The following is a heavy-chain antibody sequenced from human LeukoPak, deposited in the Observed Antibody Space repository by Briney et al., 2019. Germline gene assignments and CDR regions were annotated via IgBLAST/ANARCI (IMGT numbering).Heavy chain of an antibody. J-gene: IGHJ6*03. V-gene: IGHV4-59*01. CDR1: GGSISSYY. D-gene: IGHD7-27*01. Sequence: SETLSLTCTVSGGSISSYYWSWIRQPPGKGLEWIGYIYYSGSTNYNPPLKSRVTISVDTSKNQFSLKLSSVTAADTAVYYCARHLGHYYYYMDVWGKGTTVTVSS. CDR2: IYYSGST. CDR3: ARHLGHYYYYMDV.